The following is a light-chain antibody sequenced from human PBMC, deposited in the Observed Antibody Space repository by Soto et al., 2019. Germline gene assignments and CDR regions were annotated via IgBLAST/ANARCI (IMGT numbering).Light chain of an antibody. J-gene: IGKJ1*01. CDR3: QQYNNSPRT. Sequence: EIVMTQSPATLSVSLGERVTLSCRASQSVTSKLAWYQQKPGQAPRLLIYGASTRATGIPARFSGSGSGTEFTLTISSLQSEDFAVYYCQQYNNSPRTFGQGTKVEIK. CDR1: QSVTSK. CDR2: GAS. V-gene: IGKV3-15*01.